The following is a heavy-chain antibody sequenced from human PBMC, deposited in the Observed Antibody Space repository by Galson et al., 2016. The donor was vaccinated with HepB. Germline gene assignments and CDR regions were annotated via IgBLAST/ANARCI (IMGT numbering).Heavy chain of an antibody. CDR1: GFTFSNYA. CDR3: AKDRYDSSGARYDY. V-gene: IGHV3-23*01. D-gene: IGHD3-22*01. Sequence: SLRLSCAASGFTFSNYAMRWVRQAPGKGLEWVSGISESGGTTYDPDSLKGRSTISRDNSRNMLFLQMTSMRAEDTAVYYCAKDRYDSSGARYDYWGQGTLVTVSS. CDR2: ISESGGTT. J-gene: IGHJ4*02.